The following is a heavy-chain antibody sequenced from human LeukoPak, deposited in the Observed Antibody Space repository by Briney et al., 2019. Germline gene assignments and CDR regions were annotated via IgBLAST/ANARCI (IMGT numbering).Heavy chain of an antibody. D-gene: IGHD1-26*01. J-gene: IGHJ4*02. CDR3: ARARYSGSPRSGRDFDY. V-gene: IGHV3-48*01. Sequence: GGSLRLSCAASGFTFSSYSMNWVRQAPGKGLEWVSYISSSSSTIYYADSVKGRFTISRDNAKNSLYLQMNSLRAEDTAVYYCARARYSGSPRSGRDFDYWGQGTLVTVSS. CDR2: ISSSSSTI. CDR1: GFTFSSYS.